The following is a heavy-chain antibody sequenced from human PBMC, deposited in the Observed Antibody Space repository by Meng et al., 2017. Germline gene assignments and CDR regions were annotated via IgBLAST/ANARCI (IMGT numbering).Heavy chain of an antibody. CDR1: GFTFSSYW. V-gene: IGHV3-30*01. CDR2: ISYDGSNK. D-gene: IGHD1-26*01. Sequence: GESLKISCAASGFTFSSYWMSWVRQAPGKGLEWVAVISYDGSNKYYADSVKGRFTISRDNSKNTLYLQMNSLRAEDTAVYYCADDSGSYFQGAFDIWGQGTMVTVSS. J-gene: IGHJ3*02. CDR3: ADDSGSYFQGAFDI.